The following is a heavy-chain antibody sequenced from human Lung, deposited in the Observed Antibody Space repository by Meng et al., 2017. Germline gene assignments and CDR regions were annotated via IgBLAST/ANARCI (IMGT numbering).Heavy chain of an antibody. D-gene: IGHD3-16*02. V-gene: IGHV4-34*01. CDR2: INHSRST. Sequence: QVQPQQWGAGLLKPSETLSTTCAVYGGSFSGYYWSWVRQPPGKGLEWIGEINHSRSTNYNPSLRSRVTISVDTSKNKFSLKLSSVTAADTAVYYCARSLYVWGSYRYVGVDYWGQGTLVTVSS. CDR3: ARSLYVWGSYRYVGVDY. J-gene: IGHJ4*02. CDR1: GGSFSGYY.